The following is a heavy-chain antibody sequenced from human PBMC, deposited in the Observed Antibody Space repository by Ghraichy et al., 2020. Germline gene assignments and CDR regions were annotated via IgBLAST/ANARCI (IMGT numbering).Heavy chain of an antibody. CDR2: INNDGSST. Sequence: GGSLRLSCAASELTFSNYWMHWVRQAPGEGLVWVSRINNDGSSTNYADSVKGRFTISRDNAKNMLFLQMNSLRPDDTALYYCSANNTAHVFDPWGQGTLVTVSS. CDR3: SANNTAHVFDP. J-gene: IGHJ5*02. CDR1: ELTFSNYW. D-gene: IGHD4/OR15-4a*01. V-gene: IGHV3-74*01.